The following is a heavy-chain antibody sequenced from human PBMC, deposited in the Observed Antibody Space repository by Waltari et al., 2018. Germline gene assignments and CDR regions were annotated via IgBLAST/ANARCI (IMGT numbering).Heavy chain of an antibody. D-gene: IGHD2-2*01. CDR3: TRSTGSDY. Sequence: EVQLVESGGGLVQPGRSLRLSCTASGFTFGAYAMSWFRQAPGKGLEWVGFIRSKAYGGTTEYAASVKGRFTISRDDSKSIAYLQMNSLKTEDAAVYYCTRSTGSDYWGQGTLVTVSS. CDR1: GFTFGAYA. V-gene: IGHV3-49*03. J-gene: IGHJ4*02. CDR2: IRSKAYGGTT.